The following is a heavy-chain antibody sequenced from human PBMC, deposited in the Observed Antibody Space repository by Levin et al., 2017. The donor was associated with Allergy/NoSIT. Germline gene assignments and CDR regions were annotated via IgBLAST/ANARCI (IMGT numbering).Heavy chain of an antibody. V-gene: IGHV3-23*01. CDR1: GFTFNTYG. CDR2: FSRRGTT. J-gene: IGHJ4*02. Sequence: GGSLRLSCAASGFTFNTYGISWVRQAPGKGLEWVSAFSRRGTTHYAGSVRGRFTISRDNSKNTIHLQMDSLGGEDTAVYYCAREMAGTSGWYTIDYWGQGTPVTVSS. CDR3: AREMAGTSGWYTIDY. D-gene: IGHD6-19*01.